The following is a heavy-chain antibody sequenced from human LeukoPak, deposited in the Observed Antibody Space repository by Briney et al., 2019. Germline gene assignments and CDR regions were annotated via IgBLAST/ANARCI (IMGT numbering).Heavy chain of an antibody. D-gene: IGHD3-9*01. J-gene: IGHJ4*02. Sequence: GGSLRLSCAASGLTFSDYYMSWIRQAPGKGLEWVANIKEDGSDKYYVDSMEGRFTVSRDNAKNSLYLQMNSLRAEDTAVYYCARDRDWVTDYWGQGTLVTVSS. CDR1: GLTFSDYY. CDR2: IKEDGSDK. V-gene: IGHV3-7*05. CDR3: ARDRDWVTDY.